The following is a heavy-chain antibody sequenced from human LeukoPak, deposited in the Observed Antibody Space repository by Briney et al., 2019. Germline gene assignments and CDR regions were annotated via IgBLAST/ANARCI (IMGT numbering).Heavy chain of an antibody. CDR2: IIPIFGTA. J-gene: IGHJ6*03. Sequence: SVKVSCKASGGTFSSYAISWVRQAPGQGLEWMGGIIPIFGTANYAQKFQGRVTITTDESTGTAYMELSSLRSEDTAVYYCAIKEMATIRVEGYYMDVWGKGTTVTVSS. V-gene: IGHV1-69*05. CDR1: GGTFSSYA. CDR3: AIKEMATIRVEGYYMDV. D-gene: IGHD5-24*01.